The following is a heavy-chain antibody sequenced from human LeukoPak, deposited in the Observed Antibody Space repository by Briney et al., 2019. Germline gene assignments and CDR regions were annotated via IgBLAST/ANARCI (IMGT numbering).Heavy chain of an antibody. CDR1: GGSISSGDYY. Sequence: SQTLSPTCTVSGGSISSGDYYWSWIRQPPGKGLEWIGYIYYSGSTYYNPSLKSRVTISVDTSKNQFSLKLSSVTAADTAVYYCARFRHYDYDSSWFDPWGQGTLVTVSS. J-gene: IGHJ5*02. CDR2: IYYSGST. D-gene: IGHD3-10*01. V-gene: IGHV4-30-4*01. CDR3: ARFRHYDYDSSWFDP.